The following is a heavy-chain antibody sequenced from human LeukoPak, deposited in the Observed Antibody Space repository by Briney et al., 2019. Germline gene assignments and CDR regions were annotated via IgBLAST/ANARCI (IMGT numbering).Heavy chain of an antibody. CDR1: GGSISSSNYY. V-gene: IGHV4-39*07. CDR2: IYYSGST. J-gene: IGHJ3*02. Sequence: PSETLSLTCTVSGGSISSSNYYWGWIRQPPGKGLEWIGNIYYSGSTYYNPSLKSRVTISVDTSKNQFSLKLSSVTAADTAVYYCARDGGTGTTDAFDIWGQGTMVTVSS. CDR3: ARDGGTGTTDAFDI. D-gene: IGHD1-7*01.